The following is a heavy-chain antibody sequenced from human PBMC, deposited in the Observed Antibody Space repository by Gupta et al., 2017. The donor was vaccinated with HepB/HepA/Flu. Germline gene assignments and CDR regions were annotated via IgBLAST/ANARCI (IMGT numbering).Heavy chain of an antibody. CDR1: GFTFSSYD. Sequence: EIQLVESGGGPVEPGGSLRLSCEASGFTFSSYDMNWVRQAPGKGLEWVSYINSNGYTKYYADSVKGRFTISRDNAKNSLFLQMNSLRTEDTGIYYCIKDTMYYSGWFWGQGTQVSVS. CDR3: IKDTMYYSGWF. D-gene: IGHD5-12*01. CDR2: INSNGYTK. V-gene: IGHV3-48*03. J-gene: IGHJ4*02.